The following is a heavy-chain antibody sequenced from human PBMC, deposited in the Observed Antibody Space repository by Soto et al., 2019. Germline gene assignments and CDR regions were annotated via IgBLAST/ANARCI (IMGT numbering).Heavy chain of an antibody. CDR2: IYYSGST. D-gene: IGHD3-10*01. CDR1: DDSINSDKYY. Sequence: SETLSLTCSVSDDSINSDKYYWGWIRQPPGKGLEGIGYIYYSGSTNYNPSLKSRVTISVDTSKNQFSLKLSSVTAADTAVYYCARIALSGYYGSESGWFDPWGQGTLVTVSS. CDR3: ARIALSGYYGSESGWFDP. J-gene: IGHJ5*02. V-gene: IGHV4-61*01.